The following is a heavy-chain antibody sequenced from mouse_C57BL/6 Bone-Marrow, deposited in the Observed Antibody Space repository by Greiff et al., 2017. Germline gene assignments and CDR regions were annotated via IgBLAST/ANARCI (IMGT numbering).Heavy chain of an antibody. Sequence: EVQLKQSGPGLAKPSQTLSLTCSVTGYSITSDYWNWIRKFPGNKLEYMGYISYSGSTYYNPSLKSRISITRDTSKNQYYLQLNSVTTEDTATYYCARGIYYYGSSYVGNAMDYWGQGTSVTVSS. CDR2: ISYSGST. J-gene: IGHJ4*01. CDR3: ARGIYYYGSSYVGNAMDY. V-gene: IGHV3-8*01. D-gene: IGHD1-1*01. CDR1: GYSITSDY.